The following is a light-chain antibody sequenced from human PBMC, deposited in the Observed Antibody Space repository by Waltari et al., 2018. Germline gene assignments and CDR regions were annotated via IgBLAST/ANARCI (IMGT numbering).Light chain of an antibody. CDR1: QSVSSN. J-gene: IGKJ4*01. Sequence: EIVMTQSPATLSVSPGERATLSCRASQSVSSNLAWYQQKPGQAPRLLIYRASTRATDIPARFSGSGSGTEFTLTISSLQSEDFAVYYCQQYNNWPLTFGGRTKVEIK. CDR3: QQYNNWPLT. V-gene: IGKV3-15*01. CDR2: RAS.